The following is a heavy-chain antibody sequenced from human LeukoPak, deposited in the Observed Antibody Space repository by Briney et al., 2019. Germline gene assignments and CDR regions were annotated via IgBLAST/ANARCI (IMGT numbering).Heavy chain of an antibody. CDR3: ARGMVRGVIILRYYGMDV. J-gene: IGHJ6*02. D-gene: IGHD3-10*01. Sequence: PSETLSLTCAVYGGSFSGYYWSWIRQPPRKGLEWIREINHSGSTNYNPSLKSRVTISVDTSKNQFSLKLSSVTAADTAVYYCARGMVRGVIILRYYGMDVWGQGTTVTVSS. CDR1: GGSFSGYY. CDR2: INHSGST. V-gene: IGHV4-34*01.